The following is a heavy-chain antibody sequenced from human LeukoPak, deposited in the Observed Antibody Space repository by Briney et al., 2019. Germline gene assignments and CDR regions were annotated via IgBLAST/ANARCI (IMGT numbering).Heavy chain of an antibody. CDR2: IYYSGST. CDR1: GGSISSGDYY. V-gene: IGHV4-30-4*08. CDR3: ARWTGLSDAFDI. Sequence: SQTLSLTCTVSGGSISSGDYYWSWIRQPPGKGLEWIGYIYYSGSTYYNPSLKSRVTISVDTSKNRFSLKLSSVTAADTAVYYCARWTGLSDAFDIWGQGTMVTVSS. J-gene: IGHJ3*02. D-gene: IGHD3/OR15-3a*01.